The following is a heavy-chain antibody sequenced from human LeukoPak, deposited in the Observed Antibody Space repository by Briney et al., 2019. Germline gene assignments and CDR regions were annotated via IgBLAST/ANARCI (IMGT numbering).Heavy chain of an antibody. V-gene: IGHV3-21*01. Sequence: GGSLRLSCAASGFTFSSYSMNWVRQAPGKGLEWVSSICSSSSYIYYADSVKGRFTISRDNAKNSLYLQMNSLRAEDTAVYYCARDSGSSWYALSHHWFDPWGQGTLVTVSS. CDR3: ARDSGSSWYALSHHWFDP. D-gene: IGHD6-13*01. J-gene: IGHJ5*02. CDR1: GFTFSSYS. CDR2: ICSSSSYI.